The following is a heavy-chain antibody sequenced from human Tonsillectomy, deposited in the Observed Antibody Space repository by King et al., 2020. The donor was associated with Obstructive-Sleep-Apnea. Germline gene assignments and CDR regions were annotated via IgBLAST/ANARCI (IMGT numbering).Heavy chain of an antibody. Sequence: QLVQSGAEVKKAGASVKVSCKVSGYTLSELPMHWVRQAPGKGLEWMGGFDPEDGERISAQKFQGRVTMTEDTSRDTAYMELSSLRSEDTAVYYCATVATPLAKTITTSSDHYYYGLDVWGQGTTVTVSS. CDR1: GYTLSELP. CDR2: FDPEDGER. CDR3: ATVATPLAKTITTSSDHYYYGLDV. J-gene: IGHJ6*02. V-gene: IGHV1-24*01. D-gene: IGHD4-11*01.